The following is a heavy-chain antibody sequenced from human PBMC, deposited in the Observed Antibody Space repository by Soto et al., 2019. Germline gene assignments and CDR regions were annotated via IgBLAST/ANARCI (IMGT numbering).Heavy chain of an antibody. CDR3: ARVRCTNGVCYGMMDY. J-gene: IGHJ4*02. CDR2: IYYSGST. V-gene: IGHV4-59*08. D-gene: IGHD2-8*01. CDR1: GGSISSYY. Sequence: PSEILSLTCTVSGGSISSYYWSWIRQPPGKGLEWIGYIYYSGSTNYNPSLKSRVTISVDTSKNQFSLKLSSVTAADTAVYYCARVRCTNGVCYGMMDYWGQGTLVTVSS.